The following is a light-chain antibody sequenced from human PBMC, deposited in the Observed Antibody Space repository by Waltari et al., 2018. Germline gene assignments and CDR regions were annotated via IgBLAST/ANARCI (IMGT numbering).Light chain of an antibody. J-gene: IGKJ1*01. Sequence: DIQMTQSPSSLSASVGDRVTVTCRASQGLSKSLAWYQQKPGKVPQLLIYWASTRESGVPDRFSGSGSGTDFTLTISSLQAEDVAVYYCQQYAASPWTFGQGTKVEVK. CDR2: WAS. CDR3: QQYAASPWT. V-gene: IGKV1-27*01. CDR1: QGLSKS.